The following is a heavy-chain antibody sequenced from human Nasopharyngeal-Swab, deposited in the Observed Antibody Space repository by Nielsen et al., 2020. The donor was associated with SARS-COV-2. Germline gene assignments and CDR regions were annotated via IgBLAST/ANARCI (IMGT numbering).Heavy chain of an antibody. CDR2: ISAHNGNT. J-gene: IGHJ4*02. D-gene: IGHD1-14*01. CDR3: ATSLHIINTSHTFDY. V-gene: IGHV1-18*03. Sequence: ASVKVSCKASGYTFSNCGITWVRQAPGQGLEWMGWISAHNGNTKYAPRLQGRVTMTTDTSTNTAYMELRSLRSDDMAVYYCATSLHIINTSHTFDYWGQGTLVTVSS. CDR1: GYTFSNCG.